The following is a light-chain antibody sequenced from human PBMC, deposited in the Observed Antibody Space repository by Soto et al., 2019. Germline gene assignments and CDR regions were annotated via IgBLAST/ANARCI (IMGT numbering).Light chain of an antibody. CDR2: YDS. Sequence: SYELTQPPSVSVAPGKTARITCGENNIETKSVHWYQQKPGQAPVVVINYDSDRPSGIPERFSGSNSGNTATLTISRVEAGDEADYYCQVWDSSTDHVVFGGGTKLTVL. J-gene: IGLJ3*02. CDR1: NIETKS. V-gene: IGLV3-21*04. CDR3: QVWDSSTDHVV.